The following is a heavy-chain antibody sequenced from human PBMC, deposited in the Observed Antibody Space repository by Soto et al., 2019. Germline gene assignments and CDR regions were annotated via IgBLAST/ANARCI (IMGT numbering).Heavy chain of an antibody. D-gene: IGHD2-2*01. V-gene: IGHV1-18*01. CDR2: ISAYNGNT. J-gene: IGHJ4*02. Sequence: GASVKVSCKASGYTFTSYGISWVRQAPGQGLEWMGWISAYNGNTNYAQKLQGRVTMTTDTSTSTAYMELRSLRSDDTAVYYCARVAVVVPAATQDDYWGQGTLVTVSS. CDR3: ARVAVVVPAATQDDY. CDR1: GYTFTSYG.